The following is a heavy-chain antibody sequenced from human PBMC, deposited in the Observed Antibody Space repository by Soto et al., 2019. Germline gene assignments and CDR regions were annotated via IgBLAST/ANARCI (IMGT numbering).Heavy chain of an antibody. V-gene: IGHV4-30-2*01. Sequence: SETLSLTCAVSGGSISSGGYSWSWIRQPPGKGLEWIGYIYHSGSTYYNPSLKSRVTISVGRSKNQFSLKLSSVTAADTAVYYCARGPYDFWSGYYFDYWGQGTLVTVSS. CDR3: ARGPYDFWSGYYFDY. CDR2: IYHSGST. CDR1: GGSISSGGYS. J-gene: IGHJ4*02. D-gene: IGHD3-3*01.